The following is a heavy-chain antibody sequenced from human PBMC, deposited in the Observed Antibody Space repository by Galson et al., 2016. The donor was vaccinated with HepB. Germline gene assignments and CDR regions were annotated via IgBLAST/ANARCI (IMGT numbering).Heavy chain of an antibody. CDR3: ARLILDNNGYHLDH. CDR2: VDPRNSFT. CDR1: GYTFSTYM. V-gene: IGHV5-10-1*01. Sequence: QSGAEVKKTGESLKISCTASGYTFSTYMITWVRQMPGKGLEWMGRVDPRNSFTNYSPSPQGHVTISADKSVTTAYLQWSTLKASDTAVYYCARLILDNNGYHLDHWGQGTLVTVSS. D-gene: IGHD3-22*01. J-gene: IGHJ4*02.